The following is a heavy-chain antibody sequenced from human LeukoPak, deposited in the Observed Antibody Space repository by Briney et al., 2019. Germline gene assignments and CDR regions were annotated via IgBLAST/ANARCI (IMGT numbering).Heavy chain of an antibody. V-gene: IGHV4-34*01. CDR3: ARKLVFYYHYYMDV. Sequence: SETLSLTCAVYGGSFSGYYWSWIRQPPGKGLEWIGEINHSGSTNYNPSLKSRVTISVDTSKNQFSLKLSSVTAADTAVYYCARKLVFYYHYYMDVWGKGTTVTVSS. CDR1: GGSFSGYY. D-gene: IGHD3-9*01. CDR2: INHSGST. J-gene: IGHJ6*03.